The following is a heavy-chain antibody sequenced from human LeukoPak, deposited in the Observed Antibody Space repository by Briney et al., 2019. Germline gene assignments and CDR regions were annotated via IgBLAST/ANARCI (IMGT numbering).Heavy chain of an antibody. CDR3: AKGEYSSGWYWHFDS. J-gene: IGHJ4*02. Sequence: GGSLRLSCAASGFTFSSYAMSWVRQAPEKGLEWVSGISGRGGITYYADSVKGRFTIARDNSKNILYLQMNSLRAEDTAIYYCAKGEYSSGWYWHFDSWGQGTLVTVSS. CDR1: GFTFSSYA. D-gene: IGHD6-19*01. CDR2: ISGRGGIT. V-gene: IGHV3-23*01.